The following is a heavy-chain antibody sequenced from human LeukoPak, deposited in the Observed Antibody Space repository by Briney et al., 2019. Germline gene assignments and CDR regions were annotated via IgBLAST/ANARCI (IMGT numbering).Heavy chain of an antibody. J-gene: IGHJ6*03. Sequence: KPSETLSLTCTVSGGSISNYYWSWIRQSPVKGLEWIGFIYYSGSTNYNPSLKSRVTISVDTSKNQFSLELSSATAADTAVYFCARGRVSSSTWYSTYYYYFYMDVWGKGTTVTVSS. CDR1: GGSISNYY. CDR3: ARGRVSSSTWYSTYYYYFYMDV. D-gene: IGHD6-13*01. V-gene: IGHV4-59*01. CDR2: IYYSGST.